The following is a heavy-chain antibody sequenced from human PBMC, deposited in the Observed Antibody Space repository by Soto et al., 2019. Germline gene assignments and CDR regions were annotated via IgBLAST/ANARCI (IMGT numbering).Heavy chain of an antibody. J-gene: IGHJ5*02. CDR3: AKASTRHLAYWLDP. CDR2: INAHSGGT. V-gene: IGHV1-2*02. Sequence: ASVEVSCKASGFSFTGYYIHWLRQAPGQGLEWMGWINAHSGGTEYAQKFQGRVTLTRDTSIATAYLTLTSLTSDDTALYYCAKASTRHLAYWLDPWGQGTQVAVSS. CDR1: GFSFTGYY. D-gene: IGHD6-25*01.